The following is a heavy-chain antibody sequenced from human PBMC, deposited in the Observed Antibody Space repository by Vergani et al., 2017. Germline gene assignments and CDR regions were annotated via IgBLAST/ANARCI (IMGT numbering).Heavy chain of an antibody. CDR2: IIAFFRTT. V-gene: IGHV1-69*01. CDR3: TRAKHDPKNYFYFYYLDV. Sequence: QVQLVQSGAEVRKPGSSVKVSCKASGDTFKTYVFNWVRQAPGQGLEWVGGIIAFFRTTTYAQKFQGRVTITADESTSTVYMELSSLRSEDTAIYYCTRAKHDPKNYFYFYYLDVWGKGTTVTVSS. J-gene: IGHJ6*03. CDR1: GDTFKTYV. D-gene: IGHD1-1*01.